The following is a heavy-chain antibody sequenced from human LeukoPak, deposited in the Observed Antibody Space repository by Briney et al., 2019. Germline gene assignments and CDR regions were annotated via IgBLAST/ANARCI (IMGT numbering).Heavy chain of an antibody. Sequence: KPSGTLSLTCAVSGGSISSNRWWSWVRQPPGKGLEWIGEIFHSGGSNCNPSLRSRVTMSVDKSKNQFSLNLSSVTAADTAVYYCSGYAMTAYYFDFWGQGTLVAVSS. V-gene: IGHV4-4*02. J-gene: IGHJ4*02. CDR1: GGSISSNRW. D-gene: IGHD2-2*01. CDR3: SGYAMTAYYFDF. CDR2: IFHSGGS.